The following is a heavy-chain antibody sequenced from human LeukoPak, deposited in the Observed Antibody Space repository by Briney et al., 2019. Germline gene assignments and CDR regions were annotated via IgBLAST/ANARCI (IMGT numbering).Heavy chain of an antibody. CDR3: ASGEVAGGPAPLDY. Sequence: GESLKISCKGSGYSFTGYWIGWVRQVPGKGLEWMGIIYPGDSNIKYSPSFQGQVTISADKSIRTAYLQWSSLKASDTAMYYCASGEVAGGPAPLDYWGQGTLVTVSS. CDR1: GYSFTGYW. J-gene: IGHJ4*02. D-gene: IGHD6-13*01. CDR2: IYPGDSNI. V-gene: IGHV5-51*01.